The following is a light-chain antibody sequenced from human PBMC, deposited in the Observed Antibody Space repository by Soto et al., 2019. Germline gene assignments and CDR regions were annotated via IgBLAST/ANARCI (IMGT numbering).Light chain of an antibody. CDR1: QSVSSSY. CDR3: QQYGRSPLT. CDR2: VAS. Sequence: EIVLTQSPGTLSLSPGERATLSCRASQSVSSSYLAWYQQKPGQAPRLLIYVASSRATGIPDRFSGSGSGTDSNLTISRLEPEDFAVYYCQQYGRSPLTFGGGTKVEIK. V-gene: IGKV3-20*01. J-gene: IGKJ4*01.